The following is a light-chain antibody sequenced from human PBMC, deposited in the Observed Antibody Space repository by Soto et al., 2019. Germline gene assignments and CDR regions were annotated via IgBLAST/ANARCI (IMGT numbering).Light chain of an antibody. Sequence: QSALTQPPSASGSPGQSVTISCTGTSSDVGGYVYVSWYQQYPGKAPKLMIYEVNKRPSGVPDRFSGSKSGNTASLTVSRLQAEDEADYYCSSYAGTNTDVIFGGGTKVTVL. V-gene: IGLV2-8*01. CDR1: SSDVGGYVY. J-gene: IGLJ2*01. CDR2: EVN. CDR3: SSYAGTNTDVI.